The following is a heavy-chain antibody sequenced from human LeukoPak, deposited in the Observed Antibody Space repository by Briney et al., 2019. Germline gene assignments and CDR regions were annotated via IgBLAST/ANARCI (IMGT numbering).Heavy chain of an antibody. V-gene: IGHV1-46*01. Sequence: ASVTVSCKASGYTFTSYYTHWVRQAPGQGLEWMGIINPSGGSTSYAQKFQGRVTMTRDTSTSTVYMELSSLRSEDTAVYYCARDRYYYDSSGYIRGISFDYWGQGTLVTVSS. J-gene: IGHJ4*02. D-gene: IGHD3-22*01. CDR2: INPSGGST. CDR1: GYTFTSYY. CDR3: ARDRYYYDSSGYIRGISFDY.